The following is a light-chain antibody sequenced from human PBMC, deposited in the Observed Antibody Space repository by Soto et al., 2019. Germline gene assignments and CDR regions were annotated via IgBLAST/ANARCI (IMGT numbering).Light chain of an antibody. CDR1: QSVSSN. CDR3: QQYNNWPPLT. CDR2: GAS. J-gene: IGKJ4*01. Sequence: EIVMTQSPATLSASPGERATLSCRASQSVSSNLAWYQQKPGQAPRLLIYGASTRATGIPARFSGSGSGTEFTLTISILQSEDFAVYYCQQYNNWPPLTFGGGTKVEIK. V-gene: IGKV3-15*01.